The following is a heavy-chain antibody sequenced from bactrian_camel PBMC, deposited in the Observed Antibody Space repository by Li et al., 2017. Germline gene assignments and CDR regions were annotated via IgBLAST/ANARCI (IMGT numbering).Heavy chain of an antibody. J-gene: IGHJ4*01. CDR1: DYPWGNNC. CDR2: QGYDGRT. Sequence: GGGSVQAGGSLRLSCVASDYPWGNNCMGWVRQAAGKEREVVATQGYDGRTTYRGSVKGRFTVSRDNAKDTLHLTMNDLRPEDTGRYYCASDPTYGADCYLGIETTFRYFGQGTQVTVS. D-gene: IGHD3*01. V-gene: IGHV3S55*01.